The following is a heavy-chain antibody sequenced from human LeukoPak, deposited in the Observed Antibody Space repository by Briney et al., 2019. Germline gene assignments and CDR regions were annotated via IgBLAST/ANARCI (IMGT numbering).Heavy chain of an antibody. J-gene: IGHJ6*03. CDR2: IYTSGTT. CDR1: ADSISNYY. D-gene: IGHD3-3*01. CDR3: ARGILFSGRPTMFGEVANYYMDV. Sequence: SETLSLTCTVSADSISNYYWSWVRQPAGKGLEWIGRIYTSGTTNYNPSPKSRVTMSVDASKNQFYLKVRSVTAADTAVYYCARGILFSGRPTMFGEVANYYMDVWGKGTVVTVSS. V-gene: IGHV4-4*07.